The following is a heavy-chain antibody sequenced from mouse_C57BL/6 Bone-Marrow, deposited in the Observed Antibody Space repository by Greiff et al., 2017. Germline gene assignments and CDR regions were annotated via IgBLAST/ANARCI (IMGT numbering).Heavy chain of an antibody. D-gene: IGHD1-1*01. Sequence: EVQLQQSGPELVKPGASVKISCKASGYTFTDYYMNWVKQSHGKSLEWIGDINPNNGGTSYNQKFKGKATLTVDKSSSTAYMELRSLTSEDSAVYYCARGYFYWYFDVWGTGTTVTVSS. CDR3: ARGYFYWYFDV. J-gene: IGHJ1*03. V-gene: IGHV1-26*01. CDR2: INPNNGGT. CDR1: GYTFTDYY.